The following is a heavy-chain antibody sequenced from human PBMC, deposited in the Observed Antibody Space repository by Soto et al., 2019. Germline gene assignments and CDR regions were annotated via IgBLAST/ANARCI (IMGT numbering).Heavy chain of an antibody. D-gene: IGHD5-18*01. V-gene: IGHV4-59*01. CDR1: GDSIGDYY. CDR3: ARADEMATADY. J-gene: IGHJ4*02. Sequence: PSETLSLTCTVSGDSIGDYYWNWIRQPPGKGLEWIGHIYNNGRTNYNPSLRSRVTISIDTSKNQFSLKLSSVTAADTAVYYCARADEMATADYWGQGTLVTVSS. CDR2: IYNNGRT.